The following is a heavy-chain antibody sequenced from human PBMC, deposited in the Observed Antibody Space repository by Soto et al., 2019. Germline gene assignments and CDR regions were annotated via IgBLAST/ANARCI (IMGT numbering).Heavy chain of an antibody. D-gene: IGHD4-17*01. CDR1: GFTFDDYA. CDR2: ISGNSGSI. V-gene: IGHV3-9*01. Sequence: GGSLRLSCAASGFTFDDYAMHWVRQAPGKGLEWVSGISGNSGSIGYADSVKGRFTISRDNAENSIYLEMESLRDEDTALYYCARDVDADFPTDFDVWGRGIRVTVSS. J-gene: IGHJ4*02. CDR3: ARDVDADFPTDFDV.